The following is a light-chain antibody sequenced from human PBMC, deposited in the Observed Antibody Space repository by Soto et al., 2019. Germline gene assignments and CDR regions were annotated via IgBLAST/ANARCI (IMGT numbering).Light chain of an antibody. V-gene: IGKV3-15*01. J-gene: IGKJ1*01. Sequence: ELVMTQSASTLSVSPGERVTFSCRASQSVTTNLAWYQHKPGQSPRLRISGASTGASGIPPRFSGSGSGTEFTLTIDRLQSEDFAVYYCQQYSIWRTFGQGTKVDI. CDR2: GAS. CDR3: QQYSIWRT. CDR1: QSVTTN.